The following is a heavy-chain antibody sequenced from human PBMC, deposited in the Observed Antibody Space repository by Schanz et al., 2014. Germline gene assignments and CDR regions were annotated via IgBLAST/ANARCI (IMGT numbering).Heavy chain of an antibody. Sequence: QVQLVESGGGVVQPGRSLRLSCAGSGFSFSGFGMHWVRQAPGKGLEWVAVISYDGRNKYFADSVKGRFTISRDNAKNSLYLQMNSLRSGDTALYYCAKDMHKDYGGKPQAFDIWGQGTMVTVSS. D-gene: IGHD4-17*01. CDR1: GFSFSGFG. V-gene: IGHV3-30*18. CDR2: ISYDGRNK. J-gene: IGHJ3*02. CDR3: AKDMHKDYGGKPQAFDI.